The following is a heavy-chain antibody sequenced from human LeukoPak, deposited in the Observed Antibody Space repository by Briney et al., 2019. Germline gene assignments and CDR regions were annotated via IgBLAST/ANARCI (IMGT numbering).Heavy chain of an antibody. D-gene: IGHD3-3*01. CDR1: GFTVSRNY. CDR3: ARLREIPVFGVVTKSTSYFDY. Sequence: GGSLRLSCAASGFTVSRNYMNWVRQAPGKGLEWVSVIYSGGSTYYADSVKGRFTISRDNSKNTLYFQMNSLRAEDTAVYYCARLREIPVFGVVTKSTSYFDYWGQGTLVTVSS. V-gene: IGHV3-53*01. CDR2: IYSGGST. J-gene: IGHJ4*02.